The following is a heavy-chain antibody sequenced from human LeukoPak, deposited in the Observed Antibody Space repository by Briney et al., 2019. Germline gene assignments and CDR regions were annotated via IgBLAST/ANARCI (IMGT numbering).Heavy chain of an antibody. CDR3: ARDHLGYGDCNNCFDP. D-gene: IGHD4-17*01. CDR2: IIPIFGTA. CDR1: GGTFSSYA. J-gene: IGHJ5*02. V-gene: IGHV1-69*05. Sequence: GASVKVSCKASGGTFSSYAISWVRQAPGQGLKWMGGIIPIFGTANYAQKFQGRVTITTDESTSTAYMELSSLRSEDTAVYYCARDHLGYGDCNNCFDPWGQGNLVTVSS.